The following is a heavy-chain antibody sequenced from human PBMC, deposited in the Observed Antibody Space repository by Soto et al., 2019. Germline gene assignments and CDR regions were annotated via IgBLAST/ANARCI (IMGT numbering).Heavy chain of an antibody. CDR2: TYYNSKWYN. CDR3: ARSANGGSFDY. J-gene: IGHJ4*02. Sequence: PSQTLSLTCVISGDSVSSNNVGWNWIRQSPSRGLEWLGRTYYNSKWYNDYAVSVRSRITINPDTSKNQFSLQLNSVTPEDTGVYYCARSANGGSFDYWGQGTLVTV. CDR1: GDSVSSNNVG. V-gene: IGHV6-1*01. D-gene: IGHD2-8*01.